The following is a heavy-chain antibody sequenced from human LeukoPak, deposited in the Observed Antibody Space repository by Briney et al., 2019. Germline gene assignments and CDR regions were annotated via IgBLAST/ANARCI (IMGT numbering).Heavy chain of an antibody. CDR1: GGSFSGYS. V-gene: IGHV4-34*01. CDR3: ATGARPSGTYHLYYYYMDV. D-gene: IGHD1-26*01. J-gene: IGHJ6*03. CDR2: INHRGST. Sequence: PSETLSLTCAVYGGSFSGYSWSWIRQPPGKGLEWIGEINHRGSTTYNPSLTSRVTISVDTSKKQFSLKLNSVTAADTAVYYCATGARPSGTYHLYYYYMDVWGKGTTVTVSS.